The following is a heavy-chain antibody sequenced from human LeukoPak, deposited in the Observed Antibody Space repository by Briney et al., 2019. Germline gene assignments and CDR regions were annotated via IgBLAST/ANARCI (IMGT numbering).Heavy chain of an antibody. CDR3: AREQWELFDALDI. J-gene: IGHJ3*02. CDR1: GYTFTTYG. Sequence: GASVKVSCKASGYTFTTYGINWVRQAPGQGLEWMGWISAYNGYTNYAQKFQDRVTMTIDTSTSTAYMELRSLRSDDTAVYYCAREQWELFDALDIWGQGTVVTVSS. V-gene: IGHV1-18*01. CDR2: ISAYNGYT. D-gene: IGHD1-26*01.